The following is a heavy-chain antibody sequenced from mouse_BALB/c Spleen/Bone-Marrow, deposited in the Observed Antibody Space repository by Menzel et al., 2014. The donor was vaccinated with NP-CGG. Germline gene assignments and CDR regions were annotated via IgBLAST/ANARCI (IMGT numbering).Heavy chain of an antibody. CDR3: ASSYYGNPWFAY. D-gene: IGHD2-10*01. CDR1: GYTFTDYY. CDR2: INPNNGDT. J-gene: IGHJ3*01. Sequence: VQLQQSGPELVKPGASVKMSCKASGYTFTDYYMTWVKQSHGKSLEWIGDINPNNGDTFYNQKFKGKATLTVDKSSSTAFMQLNSLTSEDSAVYYCASSYYGNPWFAYWGQGTLVTVSA. V-gene: IGHV1-26*01.